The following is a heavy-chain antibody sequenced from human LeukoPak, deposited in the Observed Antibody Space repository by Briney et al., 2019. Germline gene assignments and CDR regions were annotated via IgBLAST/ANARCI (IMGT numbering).Heavy chain of an antibody. Sequence: SETLSLTCTVSGGSTSSYYWSWIRQPPGKGLEWIGYIYYSGSTNYNPSLKSRVTISVDTSKNQFSLKLSSVTAADTAVYYCASGLVVAKFDYWGQGTLVTVSS. J-gene: IGHJ4*02. V-gene: IGHV4-59*08. CDR2: IYYSGST. CDR1: GGSTSSYY. D-gene: IGHD3-22*01. CDR3: ASGLVVAKFDY.